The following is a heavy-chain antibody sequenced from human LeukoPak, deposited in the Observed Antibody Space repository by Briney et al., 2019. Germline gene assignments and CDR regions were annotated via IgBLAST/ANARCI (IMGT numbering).Heavy chain of an antibody. CDR2: INHSGST. CDR1: GGSFSGYY. CDR3: ARGFRYDPLYYFDY. J-gene: IGHJ4*02. V-gene: IGHV4-34*01. Sequence: PSETLSLTCAVSGGSFSGYYWSWIRQPPGKGLEWIGEINHSGSTNYNPSLKSRVTISVDTSKNQFSLKLSSVTAADTAVYYCARGFRYDPLYYFDYWGQGTLVTVSS. D-gene: IGHD3-3*01.